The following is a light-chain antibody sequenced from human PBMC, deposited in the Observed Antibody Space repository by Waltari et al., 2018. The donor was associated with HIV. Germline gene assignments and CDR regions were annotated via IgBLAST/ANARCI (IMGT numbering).Light chain of an antibody. J-gene: IGLJ3*02. Sequence: QSALTQPASVSGSPGQSITISCTGTSDLRHYNSVSWYQHHPGKATKVIIYEVSNRPSGVSSRFSGSISGNTASLTISGLQAEDEADYFCSSYISSASPEFGGGTKVTVL. CDR1: SDLRHYNS. V-gene: IGLV2-14*01. CDR3: SSYISSASPE. CDR2: EVS.